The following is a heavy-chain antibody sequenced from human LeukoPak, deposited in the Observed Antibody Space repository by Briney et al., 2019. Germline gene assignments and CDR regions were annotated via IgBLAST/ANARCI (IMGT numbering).Heavy chain of an antibody. V-gene: IGHV4-4*07. CDR1: GASISSYY. CDR3: ARDRSSTSPDY. D-gene: IGHD2-2*01. CDR2: IDTSGST. J-gene: IGHJ4*02. Sequence: PSETLSLTCSVSGASISSYYWSWIRRPAGKGLEWIGRIDTSGSTDYNPSLKSRVAISADTSKNQFSLRLTSVTAADTAVYYCARDRSSTSPDYWGQGTLVTVSS.